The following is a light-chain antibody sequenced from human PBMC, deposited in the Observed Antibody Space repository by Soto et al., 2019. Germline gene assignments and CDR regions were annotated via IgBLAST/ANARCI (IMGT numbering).Light chain of an antibody. CDR1: QSVNNNY. J-gene: IGKJ2*01. V-gene: IGKV3-20*01. CDR2: GAS. Sequence: ESVLTQSPGTLSLSPAERATLSCRASQSVNNNYLAWFQQKPGQAPRLLIYGASSRATGIPDRFSGSGSGTDFTLTISRLEPEDFAVYYCQQYGNSPQTFGQGTKVEIK. CDR3: QQYGNSPQT.